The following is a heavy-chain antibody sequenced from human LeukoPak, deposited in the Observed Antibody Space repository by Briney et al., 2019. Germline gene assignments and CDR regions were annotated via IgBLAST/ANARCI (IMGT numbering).Heavy chain of an antibody. J-gene: IGHJ4*02. V-gene: IGHV3-48*03. CDR3: ARDTDGYSYGMNYFDY. D-gene: IGHD5-18*01. CDR1: GFTFNSYE. Sequence: GGSLRLYCAASGFTFNSYEMNWVRQAPGKGLEWVSYINSGGSAIYYADSVKGRFTISRDNAKNSLYLQMNSLRAEDTAVYYCARDTDGYSYGMNYFDYWGQGTLVTVSS. CDR2: INSGGSAI.